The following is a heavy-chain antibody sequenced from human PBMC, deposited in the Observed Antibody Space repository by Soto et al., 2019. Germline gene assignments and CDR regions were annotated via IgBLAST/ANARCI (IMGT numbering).Heavy chain of an antibody. CDR3: SREIQALGKSTLQRFDF. CDR2: ISWNGGTT. D-gene: IGHD2-2*01. J-gene: IGHJ4*02. CDR1: GFRFDDFA. V-gene: IGHV3-9*01. Sequence: EVQLVESGGGLVQPGRSLRLSWAASGFRFDDFAMHWVRQAPGRGLEWVAVISWNGGTTIYADSVKGRFSVSRDNSKNALFLQMDSLRPADTALFYCSREIQALGKSTLQRFDFWGQGTQVTVSS.